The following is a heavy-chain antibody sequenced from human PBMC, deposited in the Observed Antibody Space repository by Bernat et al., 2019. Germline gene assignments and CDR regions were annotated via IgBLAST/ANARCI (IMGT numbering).Heavy chain of an antibody. Sequence: EVQLVESGGGLVKPGGSLRLSCAASGFTVSSNYMSWVRQAPGKGLEWVSVIYSGGSTYYADSVKGRFTISRDNSKNTLYLQMDSLRAEDTAVYYCARAVSIFGVVTPDAFDIWGQGTMVTVSS. CDR3: ARAVSIFGVVTPDAFDI. D-gene: IGHD3-3*01. CDR1: GFTVSSNY. J-gene: IGHJ3*02. CDR2: IYSGGST. V-gene: IGHV3-66*01.